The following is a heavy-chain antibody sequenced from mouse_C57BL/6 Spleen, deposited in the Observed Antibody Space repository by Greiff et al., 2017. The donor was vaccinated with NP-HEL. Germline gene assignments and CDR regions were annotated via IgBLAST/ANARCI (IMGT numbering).Heavy chain of an antibody. J-gene: IGHJ4*01. CDR1: GFTFSDYG. Sequence: EVMLVESGGGLVKPGGSLKLSCAASGFTFSDYGMHWVRQAPEKGLGWVAYISSGSSTIYYADTVKCRFTISRDNAKTTLFLQMTSLRSEDTAMYYCARWLLGYYAMDYWGQGTSVTVSS. CDR2: ISSGSSTI. D-gene: IGHD2-3*01. V-gene: IGHV5-17*01. CDR3: ARWLLGYYAMDY.